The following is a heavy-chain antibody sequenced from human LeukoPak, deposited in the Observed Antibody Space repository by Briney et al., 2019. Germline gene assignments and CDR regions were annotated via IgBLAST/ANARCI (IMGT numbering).Heavy chain of an antibody. V-gene: IGHV3-30*04. Sequence: GRSLRLSCAASGFTFSSYAMHWVRQAPGKGLEWVAVISYDGSNKYYADSVKGRFTISRDNSKNTLYLQMNSLRAEDTAVYYCAREADSYNILYYYYGMDVWGQGTTVTVSS. J-gene: IGHJ6*02. CDR2: ISYDGSNK. CDR1: GFTFSSYA. CDR3: AREADSYNILYYYYGMDV. D-gene: IGHD5-24*01.